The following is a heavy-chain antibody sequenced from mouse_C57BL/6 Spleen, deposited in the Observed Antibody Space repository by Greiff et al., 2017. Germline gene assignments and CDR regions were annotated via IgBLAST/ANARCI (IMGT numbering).Heavy chain of an antibody. J-gene: IGHJ2*01. CDR2: IDPADGEN. D-gene: IGHD4-1*01. V-gene: IGHV14-2*01. Sequence: VQLKESGAELVKPGASVKLSCTASGFNIKDYYMHWVKQRTEQGLEWIGRIDPADGENKYAPKFPGKPTITADPSSNTAYLQLSSLTSEDTAVYYCARQELLGWGQGTTLTVSS. CDR1: GFNIKDYY. CDR3: ARQELLG.